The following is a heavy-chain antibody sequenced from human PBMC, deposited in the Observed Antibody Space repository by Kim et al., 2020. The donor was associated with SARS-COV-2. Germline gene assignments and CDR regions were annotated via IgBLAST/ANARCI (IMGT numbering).Heavy chain of an antibody. V-gene: IGHV3-48*03. CDR1: GFTFSSYE. CDR2: ISSSGSTI. CDR3: ARAKVEHQYGMDV. Sequence: GGSLRLSCAASGFTFSSYEMNWVRQAPGKGLEWVSYISSSGSTIYYADSVKGRFTISRDNAKNSLYLQMNSLRAEDTAVYYCARAKVEHQYGMDVWGQGTTVTVSS. J-gene: IGHJ6*02.